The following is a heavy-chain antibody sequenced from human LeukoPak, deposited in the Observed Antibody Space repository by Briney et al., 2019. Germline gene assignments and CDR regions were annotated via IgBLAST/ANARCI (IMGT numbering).Heavy chain of an antibody. D-gene: IGHD3-22*01. CDR1: GGTFSSYA. Sequence: SVKVSCKASGGTFSSYAISWVRQAPGQGLEWMGRIIPIFGTANYAQKFQGRVTITTDESTSTAYMELSSLRSEDTVVYYCARGSSGYYETSFDYWGQGTLVTVSS. CDR3: ARGSSGYYETSFDY. CDR2: IIPIFGTA. V-gene: IGHV1-69*05. J-gene: IGHJ4*02.